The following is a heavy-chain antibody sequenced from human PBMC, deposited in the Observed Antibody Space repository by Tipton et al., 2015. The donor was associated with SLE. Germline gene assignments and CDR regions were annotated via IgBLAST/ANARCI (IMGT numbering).Heavy chain of an antibody. CDR1: GGSFSGYS. V-gene: IGHV4-34*01. CDR3: ARPRRARDYTTSAAYYLDF. Sequence: TLSLTCAVYGGSFSGYSWTWIRQAPRKWLEWIGDINHSGITNYNPSLKSRVPISLDTSKSQFSLRVNSVTAADTAVYYCARPRRARDYTTSAAYYLDFWGQGTLVTVSS. D-gene: IGHD2-2*02. CDR2: INHSGIT. J-gene: IGHJ4*02.